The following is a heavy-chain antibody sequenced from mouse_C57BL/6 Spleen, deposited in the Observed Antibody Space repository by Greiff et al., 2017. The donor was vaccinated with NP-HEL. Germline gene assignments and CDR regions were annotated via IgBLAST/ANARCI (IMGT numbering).Heavy chain of an antibody. CDR1: GFSINSDCY. V-gene: IGHV3-3*01. J-gene: IGHJ3*01. CDR3: ARDPNPFYYYGSAWFAY. CDR2: TFYSGIT. D-gene: IGHD1-1*01. Sequence: ESGPSLVRPSQTLSLTCTVTGFSINSDCYWIWIRQFPGNKLEYIGYTFYSGITYYNPSLESRTYITRDTSKNQFSLKLSSVTTEDTATYYCARDPNPFYYYGSAWFAYWGQGTLVTVSA.